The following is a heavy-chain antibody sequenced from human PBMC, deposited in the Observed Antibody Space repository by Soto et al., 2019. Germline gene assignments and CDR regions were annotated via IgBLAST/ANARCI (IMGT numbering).Heavy chain of an antibody. V-gene: IGHV1-3*05. J-gene: IGHJ4*02. CDR3: ARSIAVVTAIDY. Sequence: QVQLVQSGAEEKKPGASVKVAWKACGYTFTSYAMHWVRRARGRRLEWMGWINAGNGNTKYSQKFQGRVTITRDTSASTAYMELSSLRSEDTAVYYCARSIAVVTAIDYWGQGTLVTVSS. CDR2: INAGNGNT. CDR1: GYTFTSYA. D-gene: IGHD2-21*02.